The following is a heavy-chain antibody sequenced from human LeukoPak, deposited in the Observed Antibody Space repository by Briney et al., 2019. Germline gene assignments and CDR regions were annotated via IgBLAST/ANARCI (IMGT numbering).Heavy chain of an antibody. CDR3: ARYGWLPYFDY. J-gene: IGHJ4*02. CDR1: IFSFDLYG. CDR2: ISGSGTNT. V-gene: IGHV3-23*01. Sequence: GGTLRLSCEASIFSFDLYGISWIRQAPGKGLEWISTISGSGTNTHYADFVKGRFTISRDNSKNMVYLEMNSLRAEDTAVYYCARYGWLPYFDYWGQGTLVTVSS. D-gene: IGHD2-8*02.